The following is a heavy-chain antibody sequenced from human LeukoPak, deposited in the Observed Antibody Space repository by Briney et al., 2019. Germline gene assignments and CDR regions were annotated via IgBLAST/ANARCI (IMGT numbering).Heavy chain of an antibody. J-gene: IGHJ6*03. CDR2: IYYSGST. CDR3: ARVDRSVTTGRSYMDV. CDR1: GGSISSSSYY. Sequence: KSSGTLSLTCTVSGGSISSSSYYWGWIRQPPGKGLEWIGSIYYSGSTYYNPSLKSRVTISVDTSKNQFSLKLSSVTAADTAVYYCARVDRSVTTGRSYMDVWGKGTTVTVSS. V-gene: IGHV4-39*07. D-gene: IGHD4-17*01.